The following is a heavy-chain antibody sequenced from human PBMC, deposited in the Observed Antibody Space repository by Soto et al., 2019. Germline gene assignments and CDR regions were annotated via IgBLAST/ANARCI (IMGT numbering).Heavy chain of an antibody. V-gene: IGHV4-59*08. Sequence: QVQLQESGPGLVKPSETLSLTCTVSGGSISDYYWSWIRQPPGEGLEWIGDIYDSGSTNYNPSLKSRVTISIDTSKIQFSLKLRSVPAADTAVYYCARHSARYSSSRPFDYWGQGTLVPVSS. CDR1: GGSISDYY. CDR3: ARHSARYSSSRPFDY. D-gene: IGHD6-13*01. CDR2: IYDSGST. J-gene: IGHJ4*02.